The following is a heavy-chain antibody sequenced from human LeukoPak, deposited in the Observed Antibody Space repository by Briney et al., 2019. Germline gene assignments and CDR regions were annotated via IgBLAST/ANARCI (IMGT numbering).Heavy chain of an antibody. CDR1: GFSFSSYA. Sequence: PGGSLRLSCSPSGFSFSSYAMHWVRQSPGKGLEYVSAISNNGGRTYFADSVKGRFTISRDNSKNTLYLQMSSLRAEDTAVYYCVKGTIVVVPAAMGAAFDIWGQGTMVTVSS. CDR2: ISNNGGRT. V-gene: IGHV3-64D*06. J-gene: IGHJ3*02. CDR3: VKGTIVVVPAAMGAAFDI. D-gene: IGHD2-2*01.